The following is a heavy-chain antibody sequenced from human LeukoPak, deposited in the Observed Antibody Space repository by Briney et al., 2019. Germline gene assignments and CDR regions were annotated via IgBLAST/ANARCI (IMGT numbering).Heavy chain of an antibody. Sequence: GGSLRLSCAASGFNFTNYAMNWVRQAPGRGLEWVSLISSSGGSTYYAGSVRGRFTISRDNSKSTLYLQMNSLRAEDTAIYYCAKDGPTAIPSWFDPWGQGTLVTVSP. CDR2: ISSSGGST. V-gene: IGHV3-23*01. CDR3: AKDGPTAIPSWFDP. CDR1: GFNFTNYA. D-gene: IGHD2-21*02. J-gene: IGHJ5*02.